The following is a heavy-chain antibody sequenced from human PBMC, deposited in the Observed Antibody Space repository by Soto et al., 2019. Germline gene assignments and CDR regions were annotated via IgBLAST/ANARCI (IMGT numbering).Heavy chain of an antibody. V-gene: IGHV3-23*01. Sequence: GSLRLSCAASGFTFSSHAMNWVRQAPRKGLEWVSDINGGGGITNYADSVKGRFTVSRDNSKNTLYLQLESLRAEDTAIYYCVKRSRDGHNSPLDYWGQGTLVTVSS. D-gene: IGHD1-1*01. CDR3: VKRSRDGHNSPLDY. CDR2: INGGGGIT. J-gene: IGHJ4*02. CDR1: GFTFSSHA.